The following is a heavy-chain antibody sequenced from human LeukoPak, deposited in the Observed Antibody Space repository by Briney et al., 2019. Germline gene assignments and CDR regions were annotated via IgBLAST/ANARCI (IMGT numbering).Heavy chain of an antibody. CDR2: ISSSGNTI. D-gene: IGHD6-6*01. V-gene: IGHV3-48*03. CDR3: ARGPSIAARYDAFDI. J-gene: IGHJ3*02. CDR1: EFTFTRYE. Sequence: GGSLRLSCAASEFTFTRYEFNGVRQAPGKGLEWVSYISSSGNTISYADSVKGRFTISRDNAKNSLYLQVISLRAEDTAVYYCARGPSIAARYDAFDIWGQGTMVTVSS.